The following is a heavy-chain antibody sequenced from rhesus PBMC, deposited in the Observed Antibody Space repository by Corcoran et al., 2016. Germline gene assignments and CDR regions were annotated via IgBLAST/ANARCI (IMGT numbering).Heavy chain of an antibody. CDR2: IFDGIGST. CDR3: AREVYGNRRDDS. Sequence: QLQLQESGPGLVKPSETLSLTCAVSGGSIRGNFWHWIRPPPGKGLEWIGRIFDGIGSTEYNPSLKSRVTISTDTSKTQFSLRLTSVTAADTAVYFCAREVYGNRRDDSWGQGVLVTVSS. CDR1: GGSIRGNF. J-gene: IGHJ4*01. V-gene: IGHV4-173*01. D-gene: IGHD4-35*01.